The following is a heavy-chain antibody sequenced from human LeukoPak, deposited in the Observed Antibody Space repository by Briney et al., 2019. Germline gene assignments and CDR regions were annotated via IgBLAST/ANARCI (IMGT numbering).Heavy chain of an antibody. CDR1: GFTFSSYD. J-gene: IGHJ6*02. Sequence: GGSLRLSCAASGFTFSSYDMNWVRQTTGKGLEWVSAIGTAGDTYYSDSVKGRFTISRENARYSLYLQMNSLRAGDTAVYYCARHVDYYGMDVWGQGTTVTVSS. V-gene: IGHV3-13*01. CDR3: ARHVDYYGMDV. CDR2: IGTAGDT. D-gene: IGHD5-12*01.